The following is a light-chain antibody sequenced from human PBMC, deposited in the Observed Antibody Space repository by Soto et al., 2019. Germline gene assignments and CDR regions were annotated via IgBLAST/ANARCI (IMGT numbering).Light chain of an antibody. CDR3: AAWDDNLNGWV. CDR2: SNN. V-gene: IGLV1-44*01. J-gene: IGLJ3*02. CDR1: STNIGSNT. Sequence: QSVLTQPPSASGTPGQRVTISCSGSSTNIGSNTVNWYQQFPGTAPKLLIYSNNQRSSGVPDRFSCSKSGTSASLAISALQSEDEADYYCAAWDDNLNGWVFGGGTKLTVL.